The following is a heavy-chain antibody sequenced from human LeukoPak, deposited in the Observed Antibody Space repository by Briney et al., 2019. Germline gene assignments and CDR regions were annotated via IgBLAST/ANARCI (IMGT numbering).Heavy chain of an antibody. J-gene: IGHJ4*02. CDR3: EVYCSSTSCSDYFDY. V-gene: IGHV1-69*05. Sequence: ASVKVSCKASGGTFSSYAISWVRQAPGQGLEWMGGIIPIFGTANYAQKFQGRVTITTDESTSTACMELSSLRSEDTAVYYCEVYCSSTSCSDYFDYWGQGTLVTVSS. CDR2: IIPIFGTA. D-gene: IGHD2-2*01. CDR1: GGTFSSYA.